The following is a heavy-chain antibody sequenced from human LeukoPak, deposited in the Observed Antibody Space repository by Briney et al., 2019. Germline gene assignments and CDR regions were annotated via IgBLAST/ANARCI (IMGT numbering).Heavy chain of an antibody. D-gene: IGHD3-3*01. V-gene: IGHV4-39*07. J-gene: IGHJ4*02. CDR1: GGSITSSSYY. Sequence: SSETLSLTCTVSGGSITSSSYYWGWIRQPPGKGLEWIGSIYYSGSTYYNPSLKSRVTMLVDTSKNQFSLKLNSMTAADTAVYYCARGAYYDFWSYFSHFDYWGQGTLVTVSS. CDR3: ARGAYYDFWSYFSHFDY. CDR2: IYYSGST.